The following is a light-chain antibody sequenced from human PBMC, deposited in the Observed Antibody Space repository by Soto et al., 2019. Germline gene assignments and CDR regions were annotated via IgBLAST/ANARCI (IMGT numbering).Light chain of an antibody. V-gene: IGKV3-20*01. CDR1: QSVISSY. CDR2: GAS. Sequence: EIVLTQSPGTLSLSPGERATLSCRASQSVISSYLAWYQQKAGQAPRLLIYGASSRAIGIPDRFSGSGSGTDFTLPISRLEPEDFAVYYCQQYGTSSYTFGQGTKVDIK. J-gene: IGKJ2*01. CDR3: QQYGTSSYT.